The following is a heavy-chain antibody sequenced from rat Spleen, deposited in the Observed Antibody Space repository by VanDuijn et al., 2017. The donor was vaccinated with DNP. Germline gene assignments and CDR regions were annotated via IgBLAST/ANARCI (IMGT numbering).Heavy chain of an antibody. CDR2: ISPNGDRT. CDR3: TRPRGSYGGYRRDA. D-gene: IGHD1-11*01. V-gene: IGHV5S23*01. CDR1: GFTFSNYD. Sequence: EVQLVESGENLVRPGRSLKLSCVVSGFTFSNYDMAWVRQAPTKGLEWVALISPNGDRTYYRDSVKGRFTVSRNNAENALHLQMDGLRSEDTATYYCTRPRGSYGGYRRDAWCQGTSVSVSS. J-gene: IGHJ4*01.